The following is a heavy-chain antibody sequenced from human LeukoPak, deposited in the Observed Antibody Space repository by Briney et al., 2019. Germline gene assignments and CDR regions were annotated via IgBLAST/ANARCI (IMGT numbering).Heavy chain of an antibody. Sequence: SETLSLTCTVSGGSISSYYWSWIRQPPGKGLDWIGYISYGESTNHNPSLKSRVTISVDTSKNQFSLKLSSVTAADTAVYYCARVRGLADFWSGYPHEPIAHDAFDIWGQGTMVTVSS. CDR1: GGSISSYY. CDR3: ARVRGLADFWSGYPHEPIAHDAFDI. D-gene: IGHD3-3*01. V-gene: IGHV4-59*01. CDR2: ISYGEST. J-gene: IGHJ3*02.